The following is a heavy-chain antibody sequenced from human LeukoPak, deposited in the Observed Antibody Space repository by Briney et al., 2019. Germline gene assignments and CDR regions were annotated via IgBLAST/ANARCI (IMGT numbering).Heavy chain of an antibody. CDR2: INHSGST. D-gene: IGHD6-6*01. V-gene: IGHV4-34*01. Sequence: SETLSLTCAVYGGSFSGYYWSWIRQRPGKGLEWIGEINHSGSTNYNPSLKSRVTISVDTSKNQFSLKLSSVTAADTAVYYCARGGAARPRGWFDPWGQGTLVTVSS. J-gene: IGHJ5*02. CDR1: GGSFSGYY. CDR3: ARGGAARPRGWFDP.